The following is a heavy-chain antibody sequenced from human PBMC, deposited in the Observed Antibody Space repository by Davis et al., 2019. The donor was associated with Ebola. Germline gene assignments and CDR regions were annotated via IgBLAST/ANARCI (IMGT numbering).Heavy chain of an antibody. V-gene: IGHV3-23*01. D-gene: IGHD5-12*01. CDR3: AREIGGYDPVYYYYGMDV. Sequence: PGGSLRLSCAASGFTFSSYAMSWVRQAPGKGLEWVSAISGSGGSTYYADSVKGRFTISRDNSKNTLYLQMNSLRAEDTAVYYCAREIGGYDPVYYYYGMDVWGQGTTVTVSS. CDR1: GFTFSSYA. J-gene: IGHJ6*02. CDR2: ISGSGGST.